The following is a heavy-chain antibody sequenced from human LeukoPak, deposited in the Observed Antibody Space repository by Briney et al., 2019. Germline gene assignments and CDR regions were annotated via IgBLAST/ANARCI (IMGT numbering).Heavy chain of an antibody. D-gene: IGHD3-10*01. CDR2: IKQDGSEK. CDR1: GFTFSSYW. CDR3: ATHPGDYWFGYLQL. Sequence: GGSLRLSCAASGFTFSSYWMSWVRQAPGKGLEWVAQIKQDGSEKYYGDSEKGRFTVSRDNTKNSLYLQMNSLRVEDTAVYYCATHPGDYWFGYLQLWGQGTLVTVSS. V-gene: IGHV3-7*01. J-gene: IGHJ4*02.